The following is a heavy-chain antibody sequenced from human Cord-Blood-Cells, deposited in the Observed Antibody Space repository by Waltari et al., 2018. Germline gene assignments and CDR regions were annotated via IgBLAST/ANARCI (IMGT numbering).Heavy chain of an antibody. V-gene: IGHV4-34*01. D-gene: IGHD6-6*01. CDR2: INHSGST. Sequence: QVQLQQWGAGLLKPSETLSLTCAVYGGSFSGYYWSWIRQPPGKGLEWIGEINHSGSTNCNPSLKSRVTISVDTSKNTFSLKLSSVTAADTAVYYCARSSSSYWYFDLWGRGTLVTVSS. J-gene: IGHJ2*01. CDR3: ARSSSSYWYFDL. CDR1: GGSFSGYY.